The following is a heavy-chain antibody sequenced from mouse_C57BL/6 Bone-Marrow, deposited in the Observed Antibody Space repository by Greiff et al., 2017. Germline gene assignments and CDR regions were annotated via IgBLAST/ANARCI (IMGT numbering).Heavy chain of an antibody. V-gene: IGHV5-15*01. Sequence: EVKLMESGGGLVQPGGSLKLSCAASGFTFSDYGMAWVRQAPRKGPEWVAFISNLAYSIYYADTVTGRFTISRENAKNTLYLEMSSLRSEDTAMYCCARGYYAMDYWGQGTSVTVSS. J-gene: IGHJ4*01. CDR3: ARGYYAMDY. CDR2: ISNLAYSI. CDR1: GFTFSDYG.